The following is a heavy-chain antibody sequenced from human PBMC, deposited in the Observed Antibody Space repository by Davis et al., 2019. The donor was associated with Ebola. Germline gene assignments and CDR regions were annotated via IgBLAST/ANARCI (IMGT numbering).Heavy chain of an antibody. CDR1: GFIFSSYG. J-gene: IGHJ4*02. CDR2: IKYDGSNK. CDR3: ARVNGYSSGWNDY. D-gene: IGHD6-19*01. V-gene: IGHV3-30*02. Sequence: GESLKISCAASGFIFSSYGMHWVRQAPGKGLEWVAFIKYDGSNKYYADSVKGRFTISRDNSKNTLYLQMNSLRAEDTAVYYCARVNGYSSGWNDYWGQGTLVTVSS.